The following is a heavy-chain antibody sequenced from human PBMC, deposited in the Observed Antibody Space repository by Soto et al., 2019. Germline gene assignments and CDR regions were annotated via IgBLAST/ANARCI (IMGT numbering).Heavy chain of an antibody. CDR2: IYYSGST. J-gene: IGHJ5*02. D-gene: IGHD3-3*02. CDR1: VGSISSSSYY. V-gene: IGHV4-39*01. Sequence: SETLSLTCTVSVGSISSSSYYWGWIRQPPGKGLEWIGSIYYSGSTYYNPSLKSRVTISVDTSKNQFSLKLSSVTAADTAVYYCASPKIAFYNWFDPWGQGTLVTVS. CDR3: ASPKIAFYNWFDP.